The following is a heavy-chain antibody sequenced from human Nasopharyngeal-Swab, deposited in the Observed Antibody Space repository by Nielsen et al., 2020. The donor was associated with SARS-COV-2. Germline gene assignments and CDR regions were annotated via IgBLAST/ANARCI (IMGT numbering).Heavy chain of an antibody. CDR1: CGSFSGYY. CDR3: ARGRQGQQLVGGHWFDP. D-gene: IGHD6-13*01. Sequence: SETLSLTCAVYCGSFSGYYWSWIRQPPGKGLEWIGEINHSGSTNYNPSLKRRVTISVDTSKNQFSRKLSSVTAADTAVYYCARGRQGQQLVGGHWFDPWGQGTLVTVSS. J-gene: IGHJ5*02. V-gene: IGHV4-34*01. CDR2: INHSGST.